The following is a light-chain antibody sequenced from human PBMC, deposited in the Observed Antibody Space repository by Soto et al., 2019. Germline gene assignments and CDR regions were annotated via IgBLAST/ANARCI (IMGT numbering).Light chain of an antibody. Sequence: QSALTQLRSVSGSPGQSVTISCTGTSSDVGGYNYVSWYQQHPGKAPKLMIYDVSKRPSGVPDRFSGSKSGNTASLTISGLQAEDEADYYCCSYAGSYTLVFGTGTKLTVL. V-gene: IGLV2-11*01. J-gene: IGLJ1*01. CDR2: DVS. CDR3: CSYAGSYTLV. CDR1: SSDVGGYNY.